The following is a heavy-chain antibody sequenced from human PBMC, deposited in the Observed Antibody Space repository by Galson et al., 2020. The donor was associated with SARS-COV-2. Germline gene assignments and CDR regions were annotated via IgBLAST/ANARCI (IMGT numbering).Heavy chain of an antibody. D-gene: IGHD3-10*01. V-gene: IGHV4-34*01. CDR2: IDQTGST. Sequence: SETLSLTCAVYGGSFSGYKWTWIRQSPGKGLEWIGEIDQTGSTKYNPSLQSRVTISVDTSKNQFSLELGSATAADTAVYYCARRKTYSHVIRGVWGAFDFWGQGTMVTVSS. CDR3: ARRKTYSHVIRGVWGAFDF. J-gene: IGHJ3*01. CDR1: GGSFSGYK.